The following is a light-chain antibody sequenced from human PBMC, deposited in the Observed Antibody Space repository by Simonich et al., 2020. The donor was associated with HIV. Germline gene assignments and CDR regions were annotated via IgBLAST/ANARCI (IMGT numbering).Light chain of an antibody. CDR3: QQYNNWPPYT. CDR2: GAS. V-gene: IGKV3-15*01. Sequence: EIVMTQSPATLSVSPGERAPLSCRASQSVSSNLAWYQQKPGQAPRLLIYGASTRATGIPARFIGSGSGTEFTLTISSMQSEDFAVYYCQQYNNWPPYTFGQGTKLEIK. J-gene: IGKJ2*01. CDR1: QSVSSN.